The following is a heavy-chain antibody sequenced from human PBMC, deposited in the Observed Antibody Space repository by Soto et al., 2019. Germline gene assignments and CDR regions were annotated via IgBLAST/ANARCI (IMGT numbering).Heavy chain of an antibody. CDR1: GGTFSSYA. CDR2: IIPIFGTA. Sequence: QVQLVQSGAEVKKPGSSVKVSCKASGGTFSSYAISWVRQAPGQGLEWMGGIIPIFGTANYAQKFQGRVTITADESTSTAYMELSSLRSEDTAVYYCARDGGIAVAGTVWYFDLWGRGTLVTVS. CDR3: ARDGGIAVAGTVWYFDL. D-gene: IGHD6-19*01. V-gene: IGHV1-69*01. J-gene: IGHJ2*01.